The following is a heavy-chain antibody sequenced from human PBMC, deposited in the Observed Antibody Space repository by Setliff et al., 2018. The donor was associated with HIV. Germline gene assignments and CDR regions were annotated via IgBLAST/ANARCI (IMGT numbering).Heavy chain of an antibody. Sequence: SETLSLTCTVSGGSISRGDYYWNWIRQPAGKGLEWIGHIYTSGSTSGSTNYNPSLKSRVTISVDMSKNQFSLKLNSVAAADTAVYYCARDDRCSGGCCYSYWGQGALVTVSS. CDR2: IYTSGSTSGST. CDR1: GGSISRGDYY. V-gene: IGHV4-61*09. D-gene: IGHD2-15*01. CDR3: ARDDRCSGGCCYSY. J-gene: IGHJ4*02.